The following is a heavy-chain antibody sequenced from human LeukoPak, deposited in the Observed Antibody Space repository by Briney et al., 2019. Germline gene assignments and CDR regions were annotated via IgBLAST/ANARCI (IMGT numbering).Heavy chain of an antibody. V-gene: IGHV1-46*01. CDR3: AKSGGSGGYWFVGGPFDY. J-gene: IGHJ4*02. CDR1: GYTFTSYH. CDR2: INPSGGTT. Sequence: ASVKVSCKASGYTFTSYHMHWVRQAPGQGLEWMGIINPSGGTTNYAQKFRGRVTMTRDMSTSTVYMELSSLRSEDTAVYYCAKSGGSGGYWFVGGPFDYWGQGTLVTVSS. D-gene: IGHD3-22*01.